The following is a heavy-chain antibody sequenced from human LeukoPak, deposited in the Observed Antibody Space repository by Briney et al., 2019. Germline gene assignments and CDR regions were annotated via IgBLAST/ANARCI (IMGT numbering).Heavy chain of an antibody. J-gene: IGHJ4*02. D-gene: IGHD2-2*01. CDR3: ARDSLYCSSTSCLSPFDY. V-gene: IGHV1-3*01. Sequence: GASVKVSCKASGYTFTSYAMHWGRQAPGQRLEWMGWINAGNGNTKYSQKFQGRVTITRDTSASTAYMELSSLRSEDTAVYYCARDSLYCSSTSCLSPFDYWGQGTLVTVSS. CDR1: GYTFTSYA. CDR2: INAGNGNT.